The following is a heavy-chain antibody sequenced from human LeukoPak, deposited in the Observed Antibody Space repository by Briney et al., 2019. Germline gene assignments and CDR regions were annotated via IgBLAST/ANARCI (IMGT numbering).Heavy chain of an antibody. V-gene: IGHV3-48*03. Sequence: PGRSLRLSCAASGFTFSSHDMHWVRQAPGKGLEWLSHISTSGTTKYYANSVKGRFTIFRDNAKNSVYLQMNSLTAEDTGLYYCARDATTQVGWVYMDVWGKGTTVTISS. J-gene: IGHJ6*03. CDR3: ARDATTQVGWVYMDV. D-gene: IGHD1-1*01. CDR1: GFTFSSHD. CDR2: ISTSGTTK.